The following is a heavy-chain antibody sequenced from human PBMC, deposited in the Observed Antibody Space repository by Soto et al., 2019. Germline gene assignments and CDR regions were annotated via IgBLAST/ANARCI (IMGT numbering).Heavy chain of an antibody. CDR3: ASHDPGARFDP. V-gene: IGHV1-2*02. D-gene: IGHD1-1*01. CDR2: INPNNGAT. J-gene: IGHJ5*02. Sequence: QVQLVQSGAEVKKPGASVKVSCKAPRYIFTAYFMHWVRQAPGQGLEWMGWINPNNGATHYGLSFQGRVTMNRDTYISTAYMELSSLRSDDTAVYYCASHDPGARFDPWGQGTLVIVSS. CDR1: RYIFTAYF.